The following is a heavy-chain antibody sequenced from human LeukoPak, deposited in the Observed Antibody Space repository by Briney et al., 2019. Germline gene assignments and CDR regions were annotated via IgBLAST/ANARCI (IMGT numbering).Heavy chain of an antibody. CDR1: GFTFSSYS. V-gene: IGHV3-21*04. Sequence: GGSLRLSCAASGFTFSSYSMNWVRQAPGKGLEWVSSISSSSSYIYYADSVKGRFTISRDNAKNSLYLQMNSLRAEDTAVYYCARDLEARPSFDYWGQGTLVTVSS. CDR2: ISSSSSYI. CDR3: ARDLEARPSFDY. D-gene: IGHD1-1*01. J-gene: IGHJ4*02.